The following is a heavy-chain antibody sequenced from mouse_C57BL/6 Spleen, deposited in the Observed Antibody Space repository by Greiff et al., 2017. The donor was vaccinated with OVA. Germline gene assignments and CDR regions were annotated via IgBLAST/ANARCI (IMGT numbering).Heavy chain of an antibody. CDR1: GYTFTSYW. Sequence: VQLQQPGAELVRPGTSVKLSCKASGYTFTSYWMHWVKQRPGQGLEWIGVIDPSDSYTNYNQKFKGKATLTVDTSSSTAYMQLSSLTSEDSAVYYCARKANWDLDYWGQGTTLTVSS. CDR2: IDPSDSYT. J-gene: IGHJ2*01. CDR3: ARKANWDLDY. D-gene: IGHD4-1*01. V-gene: IGHV1-59*01.